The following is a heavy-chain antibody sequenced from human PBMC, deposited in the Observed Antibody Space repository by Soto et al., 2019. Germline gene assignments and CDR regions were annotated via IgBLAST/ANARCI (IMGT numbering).Heavy chain of an antibody. D-gene: IGHD2-2*01. Sequence: GASVKVSCKASGGTFSSYAISWVRQAPGQGLEWMGGIIPIFGTANYAQKFQGRVTITADESTSTAYMELSSLRSEDTAVYYCAREEKVPAATYYYYYMDVWGKGTTVTVSS. CDR3: AREEKVPAATYYYYYMDV. CDR2: IIPIFGTA. J-gene: IGHJ6*03. V-gene: IGHV1-69*13. CDR1: GGTFSSYA.